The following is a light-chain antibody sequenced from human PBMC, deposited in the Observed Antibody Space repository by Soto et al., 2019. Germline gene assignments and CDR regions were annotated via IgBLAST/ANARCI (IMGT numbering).Light chain of an antibody. CDR3: GSWDSSLSAYV. Sequence: TQRASLYGSPGQKVTISCSGSSSNIWGNSVSWYQHLPGTAPKLLIYDDNKRPSGIPDRFSGSKSGTSATLGITGFQTGDEADYYCGSWDSSLSAYVFGTGTKV. J-gene: IGLJ1*01. CDR1: SSNIWGNS. CDR2: DDN. V-gene: IGLV1-51*01.